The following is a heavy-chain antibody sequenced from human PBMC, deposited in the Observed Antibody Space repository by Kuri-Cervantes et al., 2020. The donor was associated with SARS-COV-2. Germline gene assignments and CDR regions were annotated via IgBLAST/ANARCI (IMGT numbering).Heavy chain of an antibody. D-gene: IGHD3-22*01. CDR2: ISSSSYI. CDR3: ARARQYCYDSSGYSDAFDI. Sequence: GESLKISCAASGFTFSSYSMNWVRQAPGKGLEWVSSISSSSYIYYADSVKGRFTISRDNAKNSLYLQMSSLRAEDTAVYYCARARQYCYDSSGYSDAFDIWGQGTMVTVSS. V-gene: IGHV3-21*01. CDR1: GFTFSSYS. J-gene: IGHJ3*02.